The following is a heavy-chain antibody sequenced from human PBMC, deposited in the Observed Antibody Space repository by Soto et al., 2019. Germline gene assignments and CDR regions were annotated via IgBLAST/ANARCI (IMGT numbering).Heavy chain of an antibody. J-gene: IGHJ6*02. Sequence: EVQLVESGGTLVQPGGSLRLSCAASGFDASVNFMTWVRQAPGKGLEWVSVINNAGTTFYADSVMDRFTISRDNSKNTLYLQMSSLRGDDTAMYYCVRENYYYGMDVWGQGTAVTVSS. CDR2: INNAGTT. V-gene: IGHV3-66*01. CDR3: VRENYYYGMDV. CDR1: GFDASVNF.